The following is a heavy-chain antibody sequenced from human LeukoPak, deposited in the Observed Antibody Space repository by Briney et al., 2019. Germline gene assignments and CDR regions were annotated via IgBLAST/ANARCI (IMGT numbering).Heavy chain of an antibody. CDR1: GGSISSYY. CDR2: IYTSGST. D-gene: IGHD2-2*01. V-gene: IGHV4-4*07. J-gene: IGHJ6*03. Sequence: SSETLSLTCTVSGGSISSYYWSWIRQPAGKGLEWIGRIYTSGSTNYNPSLKSRVTMSVDTSKNQFSLKLSSVTAADTAVYYCARIRGPAAWPYYYYYMDVWGKGTTVTVSS. CDR3: ARIRGPAAWPYYYYYMDV.